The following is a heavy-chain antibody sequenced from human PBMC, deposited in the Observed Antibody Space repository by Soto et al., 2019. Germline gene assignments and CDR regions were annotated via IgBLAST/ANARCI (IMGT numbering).Heavy chain of an antibody. CDR3: ARLESPGNYYDVVDGIHSWVPVSAFLLNRASDL. V-gene: IGHV4-39*01. CDR2: IYYSGRT. Sequence: PEKGLQWIGSIYYSGRTSYNQSVKSRVTISVDTSKNQFSLKLSSVTAADTAVYYCARLESPGNYYDVVDGIHSWVPVSAFLLNRASDL. J-gene: IGHJ2*01. D-gene: IGHD3-10*02.